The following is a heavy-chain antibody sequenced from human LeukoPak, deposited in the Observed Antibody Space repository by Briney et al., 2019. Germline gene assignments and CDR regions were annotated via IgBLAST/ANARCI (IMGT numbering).Heavy chain of an antibody. CDR1: GASITSSNYY. D-gene: IGHD3-22*01. Sequence: PSETLSLTCTVSGASITSSNYYWLWLRQPPGTGLEWIGSIYYTGITYYNLSLKSRVTISVDTSKYQCSLRLSSVTAADTAVYYCARGRNYYDSSGYFFDYWGQGTLVTVSS. CDR3: ARGRNYYDSSGYFFDY. V-gene: IGHV4-39*07. CDR2: IYYTGIT. J-gene: IGHJ4*02.